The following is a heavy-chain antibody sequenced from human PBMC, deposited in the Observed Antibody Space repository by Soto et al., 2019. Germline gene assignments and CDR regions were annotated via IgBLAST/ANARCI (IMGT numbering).Heavy chain of an antibody. Sequence: SETLSLTCIVSGGSTSRGSYYWGWIRQPPGKGLEWIGTIHYDGSTYYNPSLKSRLTISVDTSKNQLTLRLSFVTAADTAVYYCARHFCTGGPCYFDYWVQGTLVT. V-gene: IGHV4-39*01. CDR2: IHYDGST. D-gene: IGHD2-8*02. CDR1: GGSTSRGSYY. CDR3: ARHFCTGGPCYFDY. J-gene: IGHJ4*02.